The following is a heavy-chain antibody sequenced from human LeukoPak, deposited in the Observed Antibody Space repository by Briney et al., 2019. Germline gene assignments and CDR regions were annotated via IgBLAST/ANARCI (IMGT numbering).Heavy chain of an antibody. CDR3: AKQPRFCSGGSCYSHWDFDL. J-gene: IGHJ2*01. Sequence: SETLSLTCAVSDYSISSGYYWAWIRQPPWKGLEWIGSISYSGSTYYNPSLKSRVTISVDTSKNQFSLKLSSVTAADTAVYYCAKQPRFCSGGSCYSHWDFDLWGRGTLVTVSS. D-gene: IGHD2-15*01. V-gene: IGHV4-38-2*01. CDR2: ISYSGST. CDR1: DYSISSGYY.